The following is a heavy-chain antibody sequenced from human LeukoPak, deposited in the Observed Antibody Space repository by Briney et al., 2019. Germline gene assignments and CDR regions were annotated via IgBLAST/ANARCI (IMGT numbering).Heavy chain of an antibody. CDR2: LQPGDSDT. J-gene: IGHJ4*02. CDR1: GYTFTDYW. Sequence: GESLKISCKASGYTFTDYWIGWVRQMPGKGLELMGILQPGDSDTRYSPTLQGQVTFSADKSTSTAYLQWSSLKASDTAMYYCARLDVPSHIVVLTAIFDSWGQGTLVTVSS. CDR3: ARLDVPSHIVVLTAIFDS. D-gene: IGHD2-21*02. V-gene: IGHV5-51*01.